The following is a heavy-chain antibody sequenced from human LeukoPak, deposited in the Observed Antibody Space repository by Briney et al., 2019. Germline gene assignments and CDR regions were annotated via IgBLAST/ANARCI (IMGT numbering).Heavy chain of an antibody. Sequence: SETLSLTCTVPGGSITNYYWSWIRQPPGKGLEWIGYTYYSGNTNYNPSLKSRVTMSVDTSKNQFSLKLSSVTAADTAVYYCARTVHYSSGWAPTYYFDYWGQGTLVSVSS. J-gene: IGHJ4*02. V-gene: IGHV4-59*01. CDR3: ARTVHYSSGWAPTYYFDY. CDR1: GGSITNYY. D-gene: IGHD6-19*01. CDR2: TYYSGNT.